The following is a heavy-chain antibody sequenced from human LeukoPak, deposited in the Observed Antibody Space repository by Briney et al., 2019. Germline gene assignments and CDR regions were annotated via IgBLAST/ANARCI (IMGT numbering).Heavy chain of an antibody. CDR3: AKEIVGATSWFDP. V-gene: IGHV3-74*01. J-gene: IGHJ5*02. D-gene: IGHD1-26*01. Sequence: PGGSLRLSCAASRFTFSTYWMHWVRQAPGKGLVWVSRINSDGSSTDYADSVKGRFTISRDNAKNTLYLQMNSLRAEDTAVYYCAKEIVGATSWFDPWGQGTLVTVSS. CDR2: INSDGSST. CDR1: RFTFSTYW.